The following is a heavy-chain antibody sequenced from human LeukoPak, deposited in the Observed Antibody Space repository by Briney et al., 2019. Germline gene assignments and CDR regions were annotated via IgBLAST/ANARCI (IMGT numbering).Heavy chain of an antibody. J-gene: IGHJ5*02. CDR3: ARGILRYFDWPNWFDP. CDR1: GYSISSGYY. Sequence: SETLSLTCTVSGYSISSGYYWGWVRQPPGEGLGLIGSIYHSGSTYYNPSLKSRVTISVDTSKNQSSMKLSSVTAADTAVYYCARGILRYFDWPNWFDPWGQGTLVTVSS. CDR2: IYHSGST. D-gene: IGHD3-9*01. V-gene: IGHV4-38-2*02.